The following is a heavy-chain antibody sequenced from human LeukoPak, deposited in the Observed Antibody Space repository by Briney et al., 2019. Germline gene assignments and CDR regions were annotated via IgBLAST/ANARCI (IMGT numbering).Heavy chain of an antibody. CDR1: GGSISSYY. D-gene: IGHD6-19*01. CDR3: ARELGSGWYFDF. V-gene: IGHV4-59*12. Sequence: KASETLSLTCTVSGGSISSYYWSWIRQPPGKRLEWIGYIYHSGSTNYNSSLKSRVTISVDTSKNQFSLKLSSVTAADTAVYYCARELGSGWYFDFWGQGALVTVSS. CDR2: IYHSGST. J-gene: IGHJ4*02.